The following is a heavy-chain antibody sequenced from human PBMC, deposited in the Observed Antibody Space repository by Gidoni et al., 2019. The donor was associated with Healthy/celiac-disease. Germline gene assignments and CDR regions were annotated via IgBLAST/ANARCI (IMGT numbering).Heavy chain of an antibody. CDR1: GFSLSTSGVG. Sequence: QITLKESGPTLVKPTQTLTLTCTFSGFSLSTSGVGVGWIRQPPGKALEWLALIYWNDDKRYRPSLKSRLTITKDTSKNQVVRTMTNMDPVDTATYYCAHSRVDDYGDYYVDYWGQGTLVTVSS. J-gene: IGHJ4*02. CDR3: AHSRVDDYGDYYVDY. D-gene: IGHD4-17*01. V-gene: IGHV2-5*01. CDR2: IYWNDDK.